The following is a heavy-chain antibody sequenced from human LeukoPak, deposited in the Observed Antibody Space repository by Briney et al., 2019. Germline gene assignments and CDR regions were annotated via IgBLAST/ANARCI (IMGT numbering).Heavy chain of an antibody. CDR1: GGTISSYY. D-gene: IGHD6-19*01. CDR2: IHDSGST. J-gene: IGHJ4*02. CDR3: ARRYYSGWAFDY. V-gene: IGHV4-59*08. Sequence: SETLSLTCTVSGGTISSYYWNWIRQPPGKGLEWIGYIHDSGSTKYNPSLKSRVAISVDTSKNQFSLKLSPVTAADTAVYYCARRYYSGWAFDYWGQGTLVTVSS.